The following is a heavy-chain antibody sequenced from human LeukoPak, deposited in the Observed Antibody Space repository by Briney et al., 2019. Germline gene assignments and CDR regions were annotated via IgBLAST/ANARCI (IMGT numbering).Heavy chain of an antibody. CDR2: IYYSGST. V-gene: IGHV4-59*12. J-gene: IGHJ4*02. Sequence: PSETLSLTCTVSGGSISSYYWSWIRQPPGGGLEWIGYIYYSGSTNYNPSLKSRVTISVDTSKNQFSLKLSSVTAADTAVYYCARDHDSSGYLGYWGQGTLVTVSS. D-gene: IGHD3-22*01. CDR1: GGSISSYY. CDR3: ARDHDSSGYLGY.